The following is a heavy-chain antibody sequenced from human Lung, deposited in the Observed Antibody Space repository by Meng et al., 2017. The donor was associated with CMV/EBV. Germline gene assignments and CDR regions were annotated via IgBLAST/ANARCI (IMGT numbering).Heavy chain of an antibody. V-gene: IGHV3-7*01. J-gene: IGHJ4*02. CDR1: RFTFSTYW. D-gene: IGHD3-10*01. CDR2: IRQEGSEK. Sequence: GESLSLXXAVFRFTFSTYWMSWVRQAPGKAPEWVANIRQEGSEKNYVDSVKGRFTISRVKARNTVHMEMNSLRVEDTAVYYCARDGPPYYYSWVCDYWGQEAXVTVSS. CDR3: ARDGPPYYYSWVCDY.